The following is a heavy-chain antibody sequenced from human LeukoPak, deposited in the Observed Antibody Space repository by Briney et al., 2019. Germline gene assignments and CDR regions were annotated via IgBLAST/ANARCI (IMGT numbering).Heavy chain of an antibody. D-gene: IGHD6-13*01. CDR3: ARGCHRIAAAGTEWCAFDI. V-gene: IGHV4-59*01. J-gene: IGHJ3*02. CDR2: IYYSGST. Sequence: PSETLSLTCTVSGGSISSYYWSWIRQPPGKGLEWIGYIYYSGSTNYNPSLKSRVTISVDTSKNQFSLKLSSVTAADTAVYYCARGCHRIAAAGTEWCAFDIWGQGTMVTVSS. CDR1: GGSISSYY.